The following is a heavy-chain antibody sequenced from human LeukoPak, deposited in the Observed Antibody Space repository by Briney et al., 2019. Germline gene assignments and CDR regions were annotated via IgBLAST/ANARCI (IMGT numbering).Heavy chain of an antibody. CDR3: ARARGAPVGAFDI. Sequence: PGGSLRLSRTASGFTFSSYWMTWVRQAPGEGLESVANIKPDGSEKYYVDSVKGRFTNSRDNAKNSFHLRMTRLRAGDTSGYYYARARGAPVGAFDIWGQGTMVTVSS. CDR2: IKPDGSEK. CDR1: GFTFSSYW. J-gene: IGHJ3*02. D-gene: IGHD1-26*01. V-gene: IGHV3-7*01.